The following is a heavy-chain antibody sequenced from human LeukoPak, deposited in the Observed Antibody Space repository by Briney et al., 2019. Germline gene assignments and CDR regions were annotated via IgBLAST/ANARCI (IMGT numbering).Heavy chain of an antibody. Sequence: GASVTVSCKASGYTFTGYYMHWVRQAPGQGVEWMGWINPNSGGTNYAQKFQGRVTMTRDTSISTAYMELSRLRSDDTAVYYCARGRPYYDILTGYPFDYWGQGTLVTVSA. V-gene: IGHV1-2*02. J-gene: IGHJ4*02. CDR1: GYTFTGYY. CDR3: ARGRPYYDILTGYPFDY. D-gene: IGHD3-9*01. CDR2: INPNSGGT.